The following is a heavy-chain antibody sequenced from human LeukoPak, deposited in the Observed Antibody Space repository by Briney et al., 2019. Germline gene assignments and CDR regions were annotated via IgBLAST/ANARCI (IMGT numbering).Heavy chain of an antibody. CDR1: GFTFTTFW. CDR3: VRDWGYDSSGYWQKYFDT. CDR2: INHDGSST. D-gene: IGHD3-22*01. V-gene: IGHV3-74*01. Sequence: GGSLRLSCATSGFTFTTFWMRWVRQAPGKGLVWVSRINHDGSSTNYADSVKGRFTISRDNAKNTVYLQMNSLGAEDTAVYYCVRDWGYDSSGYWQKYFDTWGQGTLVTVSS. J-gene: IGHJ4*02.